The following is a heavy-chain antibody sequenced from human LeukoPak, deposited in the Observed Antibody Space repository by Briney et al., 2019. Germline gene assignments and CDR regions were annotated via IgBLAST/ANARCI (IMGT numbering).Heavy chain of an antibody. CDR3: VKRSTSGWFYFDY. CDR1: GFTFSSHS. D-gene: IGHD6-19*01. J-gene: IGHJ4*02. Sequence: GGSLRLSCVASGFTFSSHSMNWVRQAPGKGLEWVASISSGSDHIYYADSVKGRFTISRDNSENTLYLQLNSLRADDTAIYYCVKRSTSGWFYFDYWGQGTLVTVSS. CDR2: ISSGSDHI. V-gene: IGHV3-21*04.